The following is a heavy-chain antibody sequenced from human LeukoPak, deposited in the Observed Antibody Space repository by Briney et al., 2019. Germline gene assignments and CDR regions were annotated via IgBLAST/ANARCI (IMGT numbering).Heavy chain of an antibody. CDR2: MNPNSGNT. Sequence: ASVKVSCKASGYTFTSYDINWVRQATGQGLEWMGWMNPNSGNTGYAQKFQGRVTMTRNTSISTAYMELSSLRSEDTAVYYCAKDQERYCSGGFDYWGQGTLVTVSS. CDR3: AKDQERYCSGGFDY. V-gene: IGHV1-8*01. CDR1: GYTFTSYD. J-gene: IGHJ4*02. D-gene: IGHD2-15*01.